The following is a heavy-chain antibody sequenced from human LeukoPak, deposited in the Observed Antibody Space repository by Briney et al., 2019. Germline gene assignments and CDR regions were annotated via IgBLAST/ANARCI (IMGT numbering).Heavy chain of an antibody. CDR1: GYTFTGYY. J-gene: IGHJ4*02. V-gene: IGHV1-3*03. D-gene: IGHD3/OR15-3a*01. CDR2: INAGNGDT. Sequence: ASVKVSCKASGYTFTGYYMHWVRQAPGQSLEWMGGINAGNGDTKYSQEFQGRVTISRDTSANTAYMELSNLRSEDMGVYYCTLYNFWGQGTLVTVSS. CDR3: TLYNF.